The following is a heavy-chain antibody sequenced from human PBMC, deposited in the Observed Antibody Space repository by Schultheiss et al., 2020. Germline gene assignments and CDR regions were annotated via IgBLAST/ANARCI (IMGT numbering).Heavy chain of an antibody. D-gene: IGHD3-10*01. CDR2: IYYSGST. J-gene: IGHJ6*02. CDR3: ARDRGPITMVRGVIWQYGMDV. V-gene: IGHV4-61*08. CDR1: GGSISSGGYY. Sequence: SETLSLTCTVSGGSISSGGYYWSWIRQHPGKGLEWIGYIYYSGSTNYNPSLKSRVTISVDTSKNQFSLKLSSVTAADTAVYYCARDRGPITMVRGVIWQYGMDVWGQGTTVTVSS.